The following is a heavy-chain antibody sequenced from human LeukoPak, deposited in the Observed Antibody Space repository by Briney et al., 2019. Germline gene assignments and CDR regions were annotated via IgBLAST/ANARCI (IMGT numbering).Heavy chain of an antibody. CDR1: GFIFSDFW. Sequence: GGSLRLSCAASGFIFSDFWMTWVRQAPGKGLEWVAAISYDGPNKRYADSVKGRFTISRDNSKNTLYLQMNSLRAEDTAVYYCARGVRIAVAGYIDYWGQGTLVTVSS. CDR2: ISYDGPNK. CDR3: ARGVRIAVAGYIDY. V-gene: IGHV3-30*03. D-gene: IGHD6-19*01. J-gene: IGHJ4*02.